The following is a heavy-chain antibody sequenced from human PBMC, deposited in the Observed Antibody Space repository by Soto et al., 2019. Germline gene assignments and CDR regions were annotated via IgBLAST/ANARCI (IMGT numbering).Heavy chain of an antibody. CDR3: ARDRGGYDRLYYYHGMDV. V-gene: IGHV3-11*06. CDR1: GFTFSDYY. D-gene: IGHD5-12*01. Sequence: PGGSLRLSCAASGFTFSDYYMSWIRQAPGKGLEYIPYISSSSGSTNYADSVKGRFTISRDNAKNSLYLQMSSLRAEDTAVYYCARDRGGYDRLYYYHGMDVWGQGTTGTVS. J-gene: IGHJ6*02. CDR2: ISSSSGST.